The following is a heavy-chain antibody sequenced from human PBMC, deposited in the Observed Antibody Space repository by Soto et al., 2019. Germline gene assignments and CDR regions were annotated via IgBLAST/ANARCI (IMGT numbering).Heavy chain of an antibody. CDR1: GFTFSSYA. D-gene: IGHD6-13*01. CDR2: ISGSGGST. Sequence: GGSLRLSCAAYGFTFSSYAMSWVRQAPGKGLEWVSAISGSGGSTYYADSVKGRFTISRDNSKNTLYLQMNSLRAEDTAVYYCARLGGGIAAAGTIKIVWFDPWGQGTLVTVSS. CDR3: ARLGGGIAAAGTIKIVWFDP. V-gene: IGHV3-23*01. J-gene: IGHJ5*02.